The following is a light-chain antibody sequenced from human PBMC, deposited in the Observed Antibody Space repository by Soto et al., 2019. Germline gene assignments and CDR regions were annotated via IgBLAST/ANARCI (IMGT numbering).Light chain of an antibody. CDR2: SNA. Sequence: QSVLTQPPSASGTPGQTVTISCSGSGSNIGENAVNWYQHLPGTAPQLLIYSNALRPSGVPHRFSGSKSGTAGSLAISGLQSEDEAHYYCAAWDDSLKAMVFGGGTQLTVL. V-gene: IGLV1-44*01. J-gene: IGLJ3*02. CDR1: GSNIGENA. CDR3: AAWDDSLKAMV.